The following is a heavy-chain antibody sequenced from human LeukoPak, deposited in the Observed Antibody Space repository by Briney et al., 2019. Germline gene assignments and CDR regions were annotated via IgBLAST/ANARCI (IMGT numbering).Heavy chain of an antibody. CDR2: IYHSGST. V-gene: IGHV4-30-2*01. CDR1: GGSISSGGYY. D-gene: IGHD3-16*02. J-gene: IGHJ3*02. CDR3: ASPTSSTTGGSYRSKGAFDI. Sequence: SQTLSLTCTVSGGSISSGGYYWSWIRQPPGKGLEWIGYIYHSGSTYYNPSLKSRVTISVDRSKNQFSLKLSSVTAADTAVYYCASPTSSTTGGSYRSKGAFDIWGQGTMVTVSS.